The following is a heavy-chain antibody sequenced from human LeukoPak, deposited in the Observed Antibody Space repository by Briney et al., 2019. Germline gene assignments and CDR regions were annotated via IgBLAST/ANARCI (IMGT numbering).Heavy chain of an antibody. CDR1: GFTFDDYA. Sequence: GGSLRLSCAASGFTFDDYAMHWVRQAPGKGLEWVSLISGDGGSTYYADSVKGRFIISRDNSKNSLYRQMNSLRTEDTALYYCAKDILLTAMIDYWGQGTLVTVSS. CDR3: AKDILLTAMIDY. J-gene: IGHJ4*02. V-gene: IGHV3-43*02. D-gene: IGHD5-18*01. CDR2: ISGDGGST.